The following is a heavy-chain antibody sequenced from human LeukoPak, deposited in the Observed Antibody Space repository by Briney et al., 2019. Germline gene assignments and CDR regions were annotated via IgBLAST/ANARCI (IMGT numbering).Heavy chain of an antibody. V-gene: IGHV7-4-1*02. CDR2: INTNTGNP. J-gene: IGHJ6*02. CDR1: GYSFTNYA. CDR3: AREGNMVRGEPGAPHYYYYGMDV. Sequence: ASVKVSCKASGYSFTNYAMNWVRQAPGQGLEWMGWINTNTGNPTYAQGFTGRFVFSLDTSVSTAYLQISSLKAEDTAVYYCAREGNMVRGEPGAPHYYYYGMDVWGQGTTVTVSS. D-gene: IGHD3-10*01.